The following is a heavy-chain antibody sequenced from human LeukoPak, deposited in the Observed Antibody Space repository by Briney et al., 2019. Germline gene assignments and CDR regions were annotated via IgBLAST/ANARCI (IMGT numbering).Heavy chain of an antibody. J-gene: IGHJ5*02. Sequence: GGSLRLSCAASGFTFSSYSMDWVRQAPGKGLEWVSSISSSSSYIYYADSVKGRFTISRDNAKNSLYLQMNSLRAEDTAVYYCARDFNSSTGFDPWGLGTLVTVSS. CDR1: GFTFSSYS. CDR3: ARDFNSSTGFDP. CDR2: ISSSSSYI. D-gene: IGHD6-6*01. V-gene: IGHV3-21*01.